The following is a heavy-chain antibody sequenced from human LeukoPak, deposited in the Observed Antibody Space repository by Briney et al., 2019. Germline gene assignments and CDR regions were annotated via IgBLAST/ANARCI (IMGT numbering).Heavy chain of an antibody. CDR1: GFTFSDYW. V-gene: IGHV3-7*03. Sequence: GGSLRLSCVASGFTFSDYWMSWVRQAPGKGLEWVANIKQDGSDKYYADSMRGRFTISRDNAKDSLYLQMNSLRAEDTAVYFCARGTYSSGWYPDYFDCWGQGTLVTVSS. CDR2: IKQDGSDK. D-gene: IGHD6-19*01. CDR3: ARGTYSSGWYPDYFDC. J-gene: IGHJ4*02.